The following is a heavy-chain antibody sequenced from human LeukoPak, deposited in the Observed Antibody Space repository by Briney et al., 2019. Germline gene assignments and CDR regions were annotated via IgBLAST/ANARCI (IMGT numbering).Heavy chain of an antibody. D-gene: IGHD6-19*01. J-gene: IGHJ4*02. CDR3: ARVFSSGRNMDY. CDR1: GGSISSYY. CDR2: IYYSGST. Sequence: SETLSLTCTVSGGSISSYYWSWIRQPPGRGLEWIGYIYYSGSTNYNPSLKSRVTISVDTSKNQFSLKLSSVTAADTAVYYCARVFSSGRNMDYWGQGTLVTVSS. V-gene: IGHV4-59*01.